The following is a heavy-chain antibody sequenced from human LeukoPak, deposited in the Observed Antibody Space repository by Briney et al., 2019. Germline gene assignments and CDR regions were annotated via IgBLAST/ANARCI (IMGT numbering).Heavy chain of an antibody. D-gene: IGHD5-18*01. CDR2: ISYDGSNK. V-gene: IGHV3-30*07. J-gene: IGHJ4*02. CDR3: ARSGYNYGPYDYYFEL. CDR1: GFTFSSYA. Sequence: PGRSLRLSCAASGFTFSSYAIHWVRQAPGKGLEWVAVISYDGSNKYYADSVKGRFIISRDISKNTLFLQMDSLRAEDTAVYYCARSGYNYGPYDYYFELWGQGTLVTVSS.